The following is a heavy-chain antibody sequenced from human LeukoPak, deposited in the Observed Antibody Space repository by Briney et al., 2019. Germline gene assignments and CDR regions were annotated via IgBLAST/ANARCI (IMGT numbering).Heavy chain of an antibody. V-gene: IGHV3-74*01. J-gene: IGHJ4*02. Sequence: GGSLRLSCAASAFTFSSYWMHWVRQVPGKGLVWVARLIPDGSVTDYADSVKGRFTISRDNAKNTLYLQMNSLRDEDTAVYHCASETMLQGSYYFDYWGQGTLVTVSS. D-gene: IGHD3-10*01. CDR3: ASETMLQGSYYFDY. CDR1: AFTFSSYW. CDR2: LIPDGSVT.